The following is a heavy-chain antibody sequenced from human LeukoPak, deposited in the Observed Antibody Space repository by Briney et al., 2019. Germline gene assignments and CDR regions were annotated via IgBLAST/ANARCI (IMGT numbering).Heavy chain of an antibody. V-gene: IGHV4-59*08. CDR1: GGSITSYY. D-gene: IGHD3-10*01. CDR3: ARHGGMVRGFSDAFDI. CDR2: IYYSGST. J-gene: IGHJ3*02. Sequence: SETLSLTCSVSGGSITSYYWSWIRQPPGKGLEWIGYIYYSGSTNCNPSLESRVTISLDTSKNQFSLKMSSVTAEDTAVYYCARHGGMVRGFSDAFDIWGQGTVVTIS.